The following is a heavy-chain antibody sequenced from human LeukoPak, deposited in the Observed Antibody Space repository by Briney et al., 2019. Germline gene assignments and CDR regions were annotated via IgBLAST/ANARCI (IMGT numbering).Heavy chain of an antibody. CDR2: IRSKAYGGTT. CDR3: TRRRGWYPDSYFDY. Sequence: PGGPLRLSCTASGFTFGDYAMSWFRQAPGKGLEWVGFIRSKAYGGTTEYAASVKGRFTISRDDSKSIAYLQMNSLKTEDTAVYYCTRRRGWYPDSYFDYWGQGTLVTVSS. J-gene: IGHJ4*02. D-gene: IGHD2-15*01. CDR1: GFTFGDYA. V-gene: IGHV3-49*03.